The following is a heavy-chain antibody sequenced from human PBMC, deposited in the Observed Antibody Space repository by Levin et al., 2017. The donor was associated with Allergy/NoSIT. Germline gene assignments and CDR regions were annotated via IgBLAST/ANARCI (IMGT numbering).Heavy chain of an antibody. D-gene: IGHD3-10*01. V-gene: IGHV4-59*01. Sequence: PGGSLRLSCTVSGGSISSYYWSWIRQPPGKGLEWIGYIYYTGSTNYNPSLKSRVTISVDTSKSQFSLNLSSVTAADTAVYYCARSLVWFGSRVDPWGQGTLVTVSS. CDR2: IYYTGST. CDR1: GGSISSYY. J-gene: IGHJ5*02. CDR3: ARSLVWFGSRVDP.